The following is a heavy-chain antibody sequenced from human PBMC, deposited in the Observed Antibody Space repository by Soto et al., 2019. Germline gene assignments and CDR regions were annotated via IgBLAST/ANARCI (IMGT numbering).Heavy chain of an antibody. CDR1: DYTFTSYC. V-gene: IGHV1-18*01. D-gene: IGHD6-19*01. CDR3: ARVAEAGTSPPPHGFGS. J-gene: IGHJ5*01. CDR2: VSAYTAKT. Sequence: ASVNVSFKASDYTFTSYCVTWVRQAPGQGLEFMGWVSAYTAKTNYAHKLQGRVTITTDTSTRTAYMELRSLRSDDTAIYCCARVAEAGTSPPPHGFGSWGRGAMVTVS.